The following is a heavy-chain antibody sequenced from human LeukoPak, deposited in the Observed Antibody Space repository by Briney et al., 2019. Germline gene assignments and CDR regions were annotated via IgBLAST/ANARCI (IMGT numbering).Heavy chain of an antibody. Sequence: PSETLSLTCTVSGGSISSSSYYWGWIRQPPGKGLEWIGSIYYSGSTYYNPSLKSRVTISVDTSKNQFSLKLSSVTAADTAVYYCARHEHDILTGYYPLYFDYWGQGTLVTVSS. CDR3: ARHEHDILTGYYPLYFDY. CDR2: IYYSGST. D-gene: IGHD3-9*01. CDR1: GGSISSSSYY. J-gene: IGHJ4*02. V-gene: IGHV4-39*01.